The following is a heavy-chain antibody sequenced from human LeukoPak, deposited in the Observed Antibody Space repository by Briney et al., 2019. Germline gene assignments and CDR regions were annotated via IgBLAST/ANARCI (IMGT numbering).Heavy chain of an antibody. D-gene: IGHD3-22*01. J-gene: IGHJ4*02. CDR1: GFTFSGSA. Sequence: GGSLRLSCAASGFTFSGSAMHWVRQASGKGLKWVGRIRSKANSYATAYAASVKGRFTISRDDSKNTAYLQMNSLKTEDTAVYYCTRHNYYDSSGLFDYWGQGTLVTVSS. CDR2: IRSKANSYAT. V-gene: IGHV3-73*01. CDR3: TRHNYYDSSGLFDY.